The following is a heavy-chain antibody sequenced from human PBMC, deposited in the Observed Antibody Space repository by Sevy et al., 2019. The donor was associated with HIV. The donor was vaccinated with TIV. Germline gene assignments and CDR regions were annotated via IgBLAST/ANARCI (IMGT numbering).Heavy chain of an antibody. CDR2: ISWDGGST. J-gene: IGHJ4*02. Sequence: GGSLRLSCAASGFTFDDYTMHWVRQAPGKGLEWVSLISWDGGSTYYADSVKGRFTISRDNSKNSLYLQMNSLRTEDTALYYCAKTSSPLAAVGSPIGYWGQGTLVTVSS. D-gene: IGHD3-16*01. V-gene: IGHV3-43*01. CDR1: GFTFDDYT. CDR3: AKTSSPLAAVGSPIGY.